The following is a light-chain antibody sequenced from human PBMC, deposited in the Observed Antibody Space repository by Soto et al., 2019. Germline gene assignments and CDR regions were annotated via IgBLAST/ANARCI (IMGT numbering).Light chain of an antibody. V-gene: IGKV3-11*01. J-gene: IGKJ5*01. Sequence: ELVITQSPATLSLSPGERGKLSLRASQSVSSNLAWYQQKPGQAPRLLIYGASTRATGIPARFSGSGSGTDFTLTISSLEPEDFAVYYCQQRSNWPITFGQGTRLEIK. CDR3: QQRSNWPIT. CDR1: QSVSSN. CDR2: GAS.